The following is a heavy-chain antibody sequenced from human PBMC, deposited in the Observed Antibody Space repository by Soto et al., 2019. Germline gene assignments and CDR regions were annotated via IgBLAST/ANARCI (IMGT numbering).Heavy chain of an antibody. CDR3: AREPTYGGNAGYCDY. V-gene: IGHV4-4*02. CDR1: GDSISSGNW. J-gene: IGHJ4*01. D-gene: IGHD4-17*01. Sequence: QVQLQESGPGLVKPSGTLSLTCSVSGDSISSGNWWTWVRQPPGKGLEWIGEIYHSGSTNYSPSLKCRVTXPXXXSXXQFSLSLTSVTAAGTAVYYCAREPTYGGNAGYCDYWGHGTLVTVSP. CDR2: IYHSGST.